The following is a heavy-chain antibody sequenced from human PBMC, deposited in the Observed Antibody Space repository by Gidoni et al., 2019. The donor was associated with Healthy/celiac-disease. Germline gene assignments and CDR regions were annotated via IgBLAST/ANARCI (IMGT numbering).Heavy chain of an antibody. J-gene: IGHJ6*02. CDR3: AKGLGRVVVAATSAAYYYYGMDV. CDR2: ISWNSGSI. D-gene: IGHD2-15*01. V-gene: IGHV3-9*01. Sequence: EVQLVESGGGLVQPGRSLRLSCAASGFTFDDYAMHWVRQAPGKGLEWVSGISWNSGSIGYAYSVKGRFTISRDNAKNSLYLQMNSLRAEDTALYYCAKGLGRVVVAATSAAYYYYGMDVWGQGTTVTVSS. CDR1: GFTFDDYA.